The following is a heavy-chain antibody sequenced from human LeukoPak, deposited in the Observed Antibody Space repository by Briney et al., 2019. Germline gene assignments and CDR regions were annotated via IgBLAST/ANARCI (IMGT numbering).Heavy chain of an antibody. J-gene: IGHJ4*02. V-gene: IGHV3-23*01. CDR1: GLSFSTFA. Sequence: GGSLRLSCAACGLSFSTFAMSWVRQGPARGLEWVSSIRGNGETVYADSVKGRFTLSSDSSRNTVYLQLNNLRVEDTAIYYCARGSWVSSTVAVRWGQGTLVTVSS. CDR3: ARGSWVSSTVAVR. D-gene: IGHD3-10*01. CDR2: IRGNGET.